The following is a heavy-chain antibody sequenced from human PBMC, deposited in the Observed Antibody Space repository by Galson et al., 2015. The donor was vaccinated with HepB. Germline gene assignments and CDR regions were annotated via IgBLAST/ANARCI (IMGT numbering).Heavy chain of an antibody. J-gene: IGHJ4*02. Sequence: FLGLYGLDPAGAVDDYAMQGAAQAPGEGLGGGRGSRGNSGSIGYADFVKGRFTISRDNAKNSLYLQMNSLRAEDTALYYCAKDGAAAGNSDYWGQGTLVTVSS. CDR1: AGAVDDYA. CDR3: AKDGAAAGNSDY. V-gene: IGHV3-9*01. CDR2: SRGNSGSI. D-gene: IGHD6-13*01.